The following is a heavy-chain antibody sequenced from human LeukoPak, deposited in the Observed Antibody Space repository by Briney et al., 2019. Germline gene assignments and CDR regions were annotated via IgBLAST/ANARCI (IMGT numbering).Heavy chain of an antibody. Sequence: PGGSLRLSCAASGFTFSSYGMHWVRQAPGKGLEWVAFIRYDGSNKYYADSVKGRFTISRDNSENTLYLQMNSLRAEDTAVYYCARALRIYYYFDYWGQGTLVTVSS. V-gene: IGHV3-30*02. D-gene: IGHD1-26*01. CDR2: IRYDGSNK. J-gene: IGHJ4*02. CDR1: GFTFSSYG. CDR3: ARALRIYYYFDY.